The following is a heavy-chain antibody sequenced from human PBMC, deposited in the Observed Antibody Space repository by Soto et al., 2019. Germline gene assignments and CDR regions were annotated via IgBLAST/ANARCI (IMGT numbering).Heavy chain of an antibody. CDR1: GGSISSYY. J-gene: IGHJ4*02. CDR2: IYYSGST. D-gene: IGHD6-19*01. Sequence: SETLSLTCTVSGGSISSYYWSWIRQPPGKGLEWIGYIYYSGSTNYNPSLKSRVTISVDTSKNQFSLKLSSVTAADTAVYYCARSSVAGTIGFDYWGQGTLVTVSS. V-gene: IGHV4-59*08. CDR3: ARSSVAGTIGFDY.